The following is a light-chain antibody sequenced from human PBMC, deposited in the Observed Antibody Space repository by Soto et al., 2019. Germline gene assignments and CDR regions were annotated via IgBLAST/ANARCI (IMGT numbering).Light chain of an antibody. CDR2: GAS. Sequence: EIVLTQSPGTLSLSPGERATLSCRASQSVSSSYLAWYQQKPCQAPRLLIYGASSRATGIPDRFSGSGSGTDFTLTISRLEPGDFAVYYCQQFDTSPPSTFGQGTRLEIK. CDR1: QSVSSSY. CDR3: QQFDTSPPST. V-gene: IGKV3-20*01. J-gene: IGKJ5*01.